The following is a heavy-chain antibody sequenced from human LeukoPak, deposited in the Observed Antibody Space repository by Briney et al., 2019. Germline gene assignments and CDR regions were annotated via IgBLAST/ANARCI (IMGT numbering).Heavy chain of an antibody. CDR2: IYTSGDT. CDR3: ARGRFLPLYFDY. D-gene: IGHD3-16*01. J-gene: IGHJ4*02. V-gene: IGHV4-4*07. Sequence: PSETLSLTCTVSGGSISSYYWSWIRQPAGKGLQWIGRIYTSGDTNYNPSLKSRVTISVDTSKNQFSLKLHSVTAADTAVYYCARGRFLPLYFDYWGQGTLVTVSS. CDR1: GGSISSYY.